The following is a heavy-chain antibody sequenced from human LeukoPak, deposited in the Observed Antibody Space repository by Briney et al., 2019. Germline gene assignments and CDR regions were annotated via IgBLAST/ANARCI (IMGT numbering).Heavy chain of an antibody. CDR2: INHSGSA. D-gene: IGHD3-3*01. CDR3: ARARRDSGYYKVDY. V-gene: IGHV4-34*01. CDR1: GGSLSGSY. Sequence: KSSETLSLTCAVYGGSLSGSYWSWIRQPPGKGLEWIGEINHSGSANYNPSLKSRVTLSIDKSKNQFSLHLNSVTAADTAVYYCARARRDSGYYKVDYWGQGTLVTVSS. J-gene: IGHJ4*02.